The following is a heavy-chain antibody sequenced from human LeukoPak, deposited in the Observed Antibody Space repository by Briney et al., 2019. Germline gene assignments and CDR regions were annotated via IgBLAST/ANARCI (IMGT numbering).Heavy chain of an antibody. CDR1: GFTFSSYW. CDR3: AVKGGYNDWDAPFDY. CDR2: VNGDGSST. Sequence: GSLRLSCAASGFTFSSYWMHWVRQAPGKGLVWVARVNGDGSSTTYADSVMGRFTVSRDNAKKALYLQMNSLGAEDTAVYYCAVKGGYNDWDAPFDYWSQGTLVTVSS. D-gene: IGHD5-12*01. J-gene: IGHJ4*02. V-gene: IGHV3-74*01.